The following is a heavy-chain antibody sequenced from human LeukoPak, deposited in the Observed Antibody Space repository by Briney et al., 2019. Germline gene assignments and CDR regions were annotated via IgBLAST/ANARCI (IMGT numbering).Heavy chain of an antibody. D-gene: IGHD5-12*01. CDR2: LYYSGST. CDR1: GGSISSSTYY. V-gene: IGHV4-39*01. J-gene: IGHJ4*02. CDR3: ARQAISGYDPPPFDS. Sequence: KPSETLSLTCTVSGGSISSSTYYWGWIRQPPGKGLEWIGNLYYSGSTYYNPSLKSRVTISVATSKNQFSLILSSVTAADTAVYYCARQAISGYDPPPFDSWGQGTLVTVSS.